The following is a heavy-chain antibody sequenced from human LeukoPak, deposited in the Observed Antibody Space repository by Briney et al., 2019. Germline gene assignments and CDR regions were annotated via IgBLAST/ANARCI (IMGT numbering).Heavy chain of an antibody. CDR3: ARTSKGAYSYGYVDF. J-gene: IGHJ4*02. V-gene: IGHV4-31*03. CDR2: VCYTGSI. CDR1: GGSINCGGYC. D-gene: IGHD3-16*01. Sequence: SETLSLTCTVSGGSINCGGYCWSWIRQLPGKGLEWIGYVCYTGSIYYNPSLRSRLSMSADTSKGQFSLKLSSVTAADTAVYYCARTSKGAYSYGYVDFWGQGTQATVSS.